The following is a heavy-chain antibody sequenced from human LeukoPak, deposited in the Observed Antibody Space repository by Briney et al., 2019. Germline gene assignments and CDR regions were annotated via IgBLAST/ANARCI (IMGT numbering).Heavy chain of an antibody. J-gene: IGHJ5*02. CDR1: GYTFTSYD. CDR3: ASGGGAYYDFWSGYIATGFDP. V-gene: IGHV1-8*03. Sequence: ASVKVSCKASGYTFTSYDINWVRQATGQGLEWMGWMNPNSGNTGYAQKFQGRVTITRNTSISTAYMELSSLRSEDTAVYYCASGGGAYYDFWSGYIATGFDPWGQGTLVTVSS. D-gene: IGHD3-3*01. CDR2: MNPNSGNT.